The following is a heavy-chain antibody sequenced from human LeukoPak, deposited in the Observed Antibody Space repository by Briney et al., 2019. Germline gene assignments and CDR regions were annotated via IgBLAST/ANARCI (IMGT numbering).Heavy chain of an antibody. Sequence: GGSLRLSCAASGFTFSSYTMHWVRQAPGKGLEWVSLISWDGGSTYYADSVKGRFTISRDNSKNSLYLQMNSLRTEDTALYYCAKNYDILTGLYYYGMDVWGQGTTVTVSS. D-gene: IGHD3-9*01. CDR2: ISWDGGST. CDR3: AKNYDILTGLYYYGMDV. CDR1: GFTFSSYT. V-gene: IGHV3-43*01. J-gene: IGHJ6*02.